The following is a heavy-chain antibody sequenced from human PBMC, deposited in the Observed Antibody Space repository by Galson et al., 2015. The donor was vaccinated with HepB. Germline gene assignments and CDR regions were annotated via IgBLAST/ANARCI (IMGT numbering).Heavy chain of an antibody. J-gene: IGHJ3*02. Sequence: QSGAEVKKPGESLKISCKGSGYTFSSYWIAWVRQMPGKGLEWMGIIYPGDSDSRYSPSFQGQVTISADKSISTAYLQRSSLEASDTAIYYCARLAYCNNTSCYGGRNAFDNWGQGTLVTVSS. D-gene: IGHD2-2*01. CDR1: GYTFSSYW. V-gene: IGHV5-51*03. CDR3: ARLAYCNNTSCYGGRNAFDN. CDR2: IYPGDSDS.